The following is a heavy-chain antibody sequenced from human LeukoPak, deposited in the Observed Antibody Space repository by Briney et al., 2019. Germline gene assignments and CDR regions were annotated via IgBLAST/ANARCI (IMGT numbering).Heavy chain of an antibody. D-gene: IGHD2-2*01. CDR1: GGSISGYY. CDR2: IHYSGST. J-gene: IGHJ4*02. V-gene: IGHV4-59*04. CDR3: ARVVPAAIDY. Sequence: SETLSLTCTVSGGSISGYYWSWLRQPPGKRLESIGFIHYSGSTSYNTSLRSRVTISMDTSNNQLSLKLTSVTAADTAVYYCARVVPAAIDYWGQGTLVTVSS.